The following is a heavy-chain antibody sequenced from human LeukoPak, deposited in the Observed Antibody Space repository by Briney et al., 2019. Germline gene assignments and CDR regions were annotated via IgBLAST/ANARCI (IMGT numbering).Heavy chain of an antibody. D-gene: IGHD2-2*01. Sequence: GGSLRLSCAASGFTFSSYSMNWVRQAPGKGLEWVSYISSSSIYYADSVKGRFTISRDNAKNSLFLQMNSLRAEDTAVYYCARDQQLIYCSSTSCYPIRGNNGSSHAFDIWGQGTVVTVSS. V-gene: IGHV3-48*04. CDR3: ARDQQLIYCSSTSCYPIRGNNGSSHAFDI. CDR2: ISSSSI. J-gene: IGHJ3*02. CDR1: GFTFSSYS.